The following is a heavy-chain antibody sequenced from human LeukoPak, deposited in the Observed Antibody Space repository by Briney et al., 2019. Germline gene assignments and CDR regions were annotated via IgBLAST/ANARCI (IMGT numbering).Heavy chain of an antibody. CDR3: ATYSGSYLR. D-gene: IGHD1-26*01. J-gene: IGHJ4*02. V-gene: IGHV3-7*01. Sequence: LELVANIKQDGSEKYYVDSVKGRFTISRDNAKNSLYLQMNGLRAEDTAVYYCATYSGSYLRWGQGTLVTVSS. CDR2: IKQDGSEK.